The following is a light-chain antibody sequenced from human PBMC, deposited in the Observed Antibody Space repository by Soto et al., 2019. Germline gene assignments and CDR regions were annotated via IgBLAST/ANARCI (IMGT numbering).Light chain of an antibody. V-gene: IGKV1-39*01. CDR1: QSISSY. CDR2: AAS. Sequence: DIQMTQSPSSLSASVGDRVTISCRASQSISSYLNWYQQKPGKAPKLLIYAASSLQSGVPSGFSGSGSGTDFTITIRSLQPEDFATYYCQQSYSSPLTFGGGTKVDIK. CDR3: QQSYSSPLT. J-gene: IGKJ4*01.